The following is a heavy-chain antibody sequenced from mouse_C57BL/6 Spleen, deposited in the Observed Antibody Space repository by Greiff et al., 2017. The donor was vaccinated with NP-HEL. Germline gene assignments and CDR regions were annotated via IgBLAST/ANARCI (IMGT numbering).Heavy chain of an antibody. V-gene: IGHV5-9*01. CDR1: GFTFSSYT. CDR2: ISGGGGNT. J-gene: IGHJ2*01. CDR3: ASLPYYGSSPYYFDY. D-gene: IGHD1-1*01. Sequence: VQLKESGGGLVKPGGSLKLSCAASGFTFSSYTMSWVRQTPEKRLEWVATISGGGGNTYYPDSVKGRFTISRDNAKNTLYLQMSSLRSEDTALYYCASLPYYGSSPYYFDYWGQGTTLTVSS.